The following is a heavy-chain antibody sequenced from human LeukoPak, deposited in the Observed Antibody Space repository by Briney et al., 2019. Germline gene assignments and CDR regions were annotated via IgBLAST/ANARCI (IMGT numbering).Heavy chain of an antibody. D-gene: IGHD6-13*01. V-gene: IGHV4-39*01. Sequence: SETLSLTCTVSGGSISSSSYYWGWIRQPPGKGLEWIGSIYYSGSTYYNPSLKSRVTISVDTSKNQFSLKLSSVTAADTAVYYCARSYSSSWYSALLYWGQGALVTVSS. CDR3: ARSYSSSWYSALLY. J-gene: IGHJ4*02. CDR2: IYYSGST. CDR1: GGSISSSSYY.